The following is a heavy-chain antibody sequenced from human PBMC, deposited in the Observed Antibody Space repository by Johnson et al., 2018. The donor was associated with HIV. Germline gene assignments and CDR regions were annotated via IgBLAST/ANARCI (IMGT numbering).Heavy chain of an antibody. CDR3: ARGGSDVFDI. CDR2: IWYDGSNK. Sequence: QVQLVESGGGVVQPGRSLRLSCAASGFTFSSYGIHWVRQAPGKGLEWVAVIWYDGSNKYYADSVKGRFTISRDNSKNTLYLQMNSLRAEDTAVYYCARGGSDVFDIWGRGTMVTVSS. CDR1: GFTFSSYG. J-gene: IGHJ3*02. V-gene: IGHV3-33*01. D-gene: IGHD3-16*01.